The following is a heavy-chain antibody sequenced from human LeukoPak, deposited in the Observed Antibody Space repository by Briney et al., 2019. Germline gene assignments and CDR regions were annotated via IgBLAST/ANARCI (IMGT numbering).Heavy chain of an antibody. CDR3: TTCLSSSWTFDY. V-gene: IGHV3-15*01. D-gene: IGHD6-13*01. CDR2: IKSKTDGGTT. Sequence: GGSLRLSCAASGFTFSNAWMSWVRQAPGKGLEWVGRIKSKTDGGTTDYAAPVKGRFTISRDDSKNTLYLQMNSLKTEDTAVYYCTTCLSSSWTFDYWGQGTLVTVSS. J-gene: IGHJ4*02. CDR1: GFTFSNAW.